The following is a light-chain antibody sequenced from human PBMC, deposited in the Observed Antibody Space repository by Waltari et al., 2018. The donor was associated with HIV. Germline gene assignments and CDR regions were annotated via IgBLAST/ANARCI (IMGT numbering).Light chain of an antibody. Sequence: DIVMTQSPNSLSVSLNATATINCKSSQSVFYNSNTKDYLAWFQQKPRQPPNLIIYWASSRESGVPDRFSGSGSGTHFTLTITNFQAEDVALYYCQQYYTTPLTFGGGTRVDI. CDR1: QSVFYNSNTKDY. CDR3: QQYYTTPLT. J-gene: IGKJ4*01. CDR2: WAS. V-gene: IGKV4-1*01.